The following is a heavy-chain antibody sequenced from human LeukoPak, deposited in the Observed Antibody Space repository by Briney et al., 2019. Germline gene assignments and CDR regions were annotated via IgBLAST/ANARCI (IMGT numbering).Heavy chain of an antibody. V-gene: IGHV1-2*02. CDR3: AKNNATVRYFQH. J-gene: IGHJ1*01. Sequence: ASVKVSCKASGYTFTGYYMHWVRQAPGQGLEWMGWINPNSGGTNYAQKFQGRVTMTRDTSISTAYMELSSLRSEDTAVYYCAKNNATVRYFQHWGQGTLVTVSS. CDR2: INPNSGGT. CDR1: GYTFTGYY. D-gene: IGHD4-17*01.